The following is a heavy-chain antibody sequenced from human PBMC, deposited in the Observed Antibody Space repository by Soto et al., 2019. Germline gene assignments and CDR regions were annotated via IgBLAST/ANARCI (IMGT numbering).Heavy chain of an antibody. CDR1: GYTFSSYW. D-gene: IGHD3-10*01. Sequence: GESLKISCKGSGYTFSSYWIGWVRQMPGKGLEWMGIIYPGDSDTRYSPSFQGHVTISADKSISTAYLQWSSLKASDTATYYCARRLVRGFTGLYFYYGMDVWGQGTTVTVSS. V-gene: IGHV5-51*01. CDR3: ARRLVRGFTGLYFYYGMDV. J-gene: IGHJ6*02. CDR2: IYPGDSDT.